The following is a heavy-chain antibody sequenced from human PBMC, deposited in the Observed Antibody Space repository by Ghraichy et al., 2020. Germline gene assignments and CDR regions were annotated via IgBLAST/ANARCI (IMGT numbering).Heavy chain of an antibody. CDR1: GDSISSQIYY. CDR2: IYFIGST. CDR3: ARLLTYFGSGHYTFLYIDA. D-gene: IGHD3-10*01. Sequence: SETLSLTCTVSGDSISSQIYYWGWIRQPPGKGLEWIGSIYFIGSTYYNPSLKSRVTISVDTSKNQFSLNLSSVTAADTAVYYCARLLTYFGSGHYTFLYIDAWSTGTTVTVPS. V-gene: IGHV4-39*01. J-gene: IGHJ6*03.